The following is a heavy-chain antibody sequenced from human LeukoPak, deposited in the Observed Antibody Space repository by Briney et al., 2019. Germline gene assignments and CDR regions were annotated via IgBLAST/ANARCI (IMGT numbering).Heavy chain of an antibody. V-gene: IGHV1-24*01. Sequence: ASVKVSCKVSGYTLTELSMHWVRRAPGKGLEWMGGFDPEDGETIYAQKFQGRVTMTEDTSTDTAYMELSSLRSEDTAVYYCATPNDYGDQAPFDYWGQGTLVTVSS. CDR2: FDPEDGET. CDR1: GYTLTELS. CDR3: ATPNDYGDQAPFDY. J-gene: IGHJ4*02. D-gene: IGHD4-17*01.